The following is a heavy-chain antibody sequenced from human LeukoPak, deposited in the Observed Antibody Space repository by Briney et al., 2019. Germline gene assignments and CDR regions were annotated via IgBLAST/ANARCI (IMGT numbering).Heavy chain of an antibody. V-gene: IGHV1-18*01. J-gene: IGHJ4*02. CDR1: GYTFISYG. D-gene: IGHD2-21*02. CDR3: ARVRLVTRDFDY. Sequence: ASVKVSCKTSGYTFISYGITWVRQAPGQGLEWMGWISDYNGETNYAQNLQGRVTKTTDTSTRTAYMELRSLGSDDTAAYYCARVRLVTRDFDYWGQGTLVAVSS. CDR2: ISDYNGET.